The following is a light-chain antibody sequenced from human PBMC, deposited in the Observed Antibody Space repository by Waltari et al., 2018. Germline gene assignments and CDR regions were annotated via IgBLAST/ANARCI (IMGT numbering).Light chain of an antibody. CDR1: NSDIVSSSY. V-gene: IGLV2-14*01. CDR3: SSYTGRGTVI. J-gene: IGLJ2*01. CDR2: DLT. Sequence: QSVLTQPASVSGSPGQPITLSCTGTNSDIVSSSYVSWYQQYPGKAPKLIIYDLTERPSGVSTRVSGSKSGNTASLTISGLQADDEADYFCSSYTGRGTVIFGRGTMVTVL.